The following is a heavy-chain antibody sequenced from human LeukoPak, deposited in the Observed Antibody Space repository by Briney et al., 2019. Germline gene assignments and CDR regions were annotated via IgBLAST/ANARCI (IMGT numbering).Heavy chain of an antibody. J-gene: IGHJ6*03. D-gene: IGHD1-7*01. Sequence: ASVKVSCKASGYTFPNYGVSWVRQAPGQGLEWMGWVSGYNGNTNFAKNVQGRVTMTTDTSTSTAYMELRSLISDDTAVYYCVRALGSGTHYYYYYMDVWGKGTTVTVSS. CDR3: VRALGSGTHYYYYYMDV. V-gene: IGHV1-18*01. CDR2: VSGYNGNT. CDR1: GYTFPNYG.